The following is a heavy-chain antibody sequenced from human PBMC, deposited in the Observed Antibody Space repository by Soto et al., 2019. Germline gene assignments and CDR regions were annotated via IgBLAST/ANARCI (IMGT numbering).Heavy chain of an antibody. CDR1: GGSISSSSYY. V-gene: IGHV4-39*01. J-gene: IGHJ4*02. CDR3: ARQIYDSSGYYYDY. Sequence: QMQLQESGPGLVKPSETLSLTCTVSGGSISSSSYYWGWIRQPPGQGLEWLGTIYSLGNTYYNPSLKSRVTISVDKAKSQLFLKLSSVNAPDTAVYYCARQIYDSSGYYYDYWGQGTLVTVSS. CDR2: IYSLGNT. D-gene: IGHD3-22*01.